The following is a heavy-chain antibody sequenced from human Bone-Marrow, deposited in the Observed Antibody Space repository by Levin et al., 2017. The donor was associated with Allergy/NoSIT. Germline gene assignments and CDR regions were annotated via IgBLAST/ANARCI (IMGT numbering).Heavy chain of an antibody. D-gene: IGHD7-27*01. CDR2: INWNRGII. CDR1: GFTFDDFA. J-gene: IGHJ4*02. CDR3: AKGLNWGSPNTFDD. V-gene: IGHV3-9*01. Sequence: GGSLRLSCAASGFTFDDFAMHWVRQVPGKGLEWVSGINWNRGIIGYADSVKDRFTISRDNARNSLCLQMNSLGPEDTALYYCAKGLNWGSPNTFDDWGQGTLVTVSS.